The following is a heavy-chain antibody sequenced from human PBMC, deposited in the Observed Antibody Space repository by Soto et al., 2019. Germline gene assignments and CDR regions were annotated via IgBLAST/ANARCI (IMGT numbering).Heavy chain of an antibody. V-gene: IGHV2-5*02. Sequence: QITLKESGPTLVKPTQTLTLTCNFSGFSLSTSGVGVGWIRQPPGKALEWLALIYWDDDKRYSPSLKSRLTITKDTSKNQVVLTMTNMAPVDTATYYCVHIRYGSGLFDYWGQGTLVTVSS. J-gene: IGHJ4*02. CDR1: GFSLSTSGVG. CDR2: IYWDDDK. D-gene: IGHD3-10*01. CDR3: VHIRYGSGLFDY.